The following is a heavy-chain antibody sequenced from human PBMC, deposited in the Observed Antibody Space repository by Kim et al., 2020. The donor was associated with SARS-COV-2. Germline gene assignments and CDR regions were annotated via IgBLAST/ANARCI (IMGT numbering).Heavy chain of an antibody. Sequence: NPSLKSRVTISVDTSKNQFSLKLSSVTAADTAVYYCARHPRYYGSGSYDYWGQGTLVTVSS. CDR3: ARHPRYYGSGSYDY. J-gene: IGHJ4*02. V-gene: IGHV4-39*01. D-gene: IGHD3-10*01.